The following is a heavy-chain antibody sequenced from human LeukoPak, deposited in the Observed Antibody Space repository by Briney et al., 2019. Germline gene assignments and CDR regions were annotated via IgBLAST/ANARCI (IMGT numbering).Heavy chain of an antibody. V-gene: IGHV3-15*01. Sequence: PGGSLRLSYVVSGIKFSDAWMSWVRQAPGKGLEWVGRIKSRGGGGTADYAAPVKGRFTISRDDSENTVYLLTDNLQTEDTAVYYCTWMTTIVTVDFWGQGTLVTVSS. CDR3: TWMTTIVTVDF. CDR2: IKSRGGGGTA. CDR1: GIKFSDAW. J-gene: IGHJ4*02. D-gene: IGHD4-11*01.